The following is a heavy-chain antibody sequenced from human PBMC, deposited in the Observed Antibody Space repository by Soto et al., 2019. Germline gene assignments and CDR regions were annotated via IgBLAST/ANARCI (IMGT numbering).Heavy chain of an antibody. D-gene: IGHD2-2*02. J-gene: IGHJ4*02. CDR2: IYSRDSDT. CDR1: GYRFTNFW. Sequence: GESLKISCQASGYRFTNFWIGWVRQRPGKGLEWMGIIYSRDSDTKYSPSFQGQVTISVDTSITTAYLQWSSLKASDTAIDYCARAPYTLVDGDFDFWGQGTLVTV. V-gene: IGHV5-51*01. CDR3: ARAPYTLVDGDFDF.